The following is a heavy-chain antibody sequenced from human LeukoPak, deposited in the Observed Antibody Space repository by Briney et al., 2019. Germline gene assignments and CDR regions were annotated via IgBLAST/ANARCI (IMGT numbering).Heavy chain of an antibody. D-gene: IGHD2-15*01. CDR1: GFTFSSYE. CDR2: ISSSGSTI. J-gene: IGHJ4*02. V-gene: IGHV3-48*03. CDR3: AREGYCSGGSCYGDLDY. Sequence: GGSLRLSCAASGFTFSSYEMNWVRQAPGKGLEWVSYISSSGSTIYCADSVKGRFTISRDNAKNSLYLQMNSLRAEDTAVYYCAREGYCSGGSCYGDLDYWGQGTLVTVSS.